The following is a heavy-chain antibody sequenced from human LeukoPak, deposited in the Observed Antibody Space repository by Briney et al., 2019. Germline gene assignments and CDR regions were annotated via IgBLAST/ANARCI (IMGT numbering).Heavy chain of an antibody. Sequence: GASVKVSCKASGYTFTGYYMHWVRQAPGQGLEWMGWINPNSGGTNYAQKFQGRVTMTRDTSISTAYMELSRLRSDDTAVYYCARDYCSGGSCYVHFLVYWGQGTLVTVSS. CDR3: ARDYCSGGSCYVHFLVY. D-gene: IGHD2-15*01. J-gene: IGHJ4*02. V-gene: IGHV1-2*02. CDR2: INPNSGGT. CDR1: GYTFTGYY.